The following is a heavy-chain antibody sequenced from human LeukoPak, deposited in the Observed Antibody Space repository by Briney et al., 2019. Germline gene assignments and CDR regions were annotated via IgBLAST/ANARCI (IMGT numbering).Heavy chain of an antibody. V-gene: IGHV4-34*01. CDR1: GGSFSGYY. Sequence: SETLSLTCAVYGGSFSGYYWSWVRQPPGKGLEWVGEINHSGSTNYNPSLKSRVTISVDTSTNQFSLKLSSVTAADTAVYYCAREPIFGVVIMGFDYWGQGTLVTVSS. CDR2: INHSGST. D-gene: IGHD3-3*02. CDR3: AREPIFGVVIMGFDY. J-gene: IGHJ4*02.